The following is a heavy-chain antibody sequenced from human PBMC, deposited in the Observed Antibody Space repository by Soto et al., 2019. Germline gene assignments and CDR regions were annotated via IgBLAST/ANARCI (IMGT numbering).Heavy chain of an antibody. Sequence: SETLSLTCAVYGGSFSGYYWSWIRQPPGKGLEWIAEINHSGSTNYNPSLKSRVTISVDTSKNQFSLKLSSVTAADTAVYYCASGPQASSGYYYWFDPWGQGTLVTVSS. J-gene: IGHJ5*02. V-gene: IGHV4-34*01. D-gene: IGHD3-22*01. CDR2: INHSGST. CDR3: ASGPQASSGYYYWFDP. CDR1: GGSFSGYY.